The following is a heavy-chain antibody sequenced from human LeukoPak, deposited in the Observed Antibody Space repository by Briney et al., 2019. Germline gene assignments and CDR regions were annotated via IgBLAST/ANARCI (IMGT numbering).Heavy chain of an antibody. D-gene: IGHD6-13*01. CDR1: GYTFTSYA. J-gene: IGHJ5*02. V-gene: IGHV1-18*01. CDR3: ARDSSSWGDNWFDP. CDR2: ISAYNGNT. Sequence: VASVKVSCKASGYTFTSYAISWVRQAPGQGLEWMGWISAYNGNTNYAQKLQGRVTMTTDTSTSTAYMELRSLRSDDTAVYYCARDSSSWGDNWFDPWGQGTLVTVSS.